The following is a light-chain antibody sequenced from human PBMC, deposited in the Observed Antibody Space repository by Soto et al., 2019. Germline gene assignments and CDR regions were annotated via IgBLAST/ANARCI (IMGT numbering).Light chain of an antibody. CDR3: QYFGTSPVSV. CDR2: DAI. Sequence: EIVLTQSPGTLSLSPGDRATLSCRASRTVSGNYLAWYQQRPNQAPRLLIFDAIRRAAGIPDRFCGSGSGTDFTLTISRLEPEDFAVYFCQYFGTSPVSVFGGGTKVDMK. V-gene: IGKV3-20*01. J-gene: IGKJ4*01. CDR1: RTVSGNY.